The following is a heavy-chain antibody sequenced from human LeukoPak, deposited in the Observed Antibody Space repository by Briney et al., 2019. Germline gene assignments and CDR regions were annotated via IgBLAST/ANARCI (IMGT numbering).Heavy chain of an antibody. CDR3: ARHVRLNWSGPQLFDY. J-gene: IGHJ4*02. CDR1: GGSISSYY. D-gene: IGHD1-1*01. CDR2: IYSIGST. Sequence: SETLSLTCTVSGGSISSYYWSWIRQPPGKGLEWIGRIYSIGSTNYNPSLKSRVTMSADTSKNQFSLKLSSVTAADTAVYYCARHVRLNWSGPQLFDYWGQGTLVTVSS. V-gene: IGHV4-59*08.